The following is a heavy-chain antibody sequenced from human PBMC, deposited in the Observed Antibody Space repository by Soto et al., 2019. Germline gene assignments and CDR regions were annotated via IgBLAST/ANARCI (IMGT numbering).Heavy chain of an antibody. V-gene: IGHV3-30*03. D-gene: IGHD2-21*02. CDR1: GLTFGVYN. J-gene: IGHJ5*02. CDR2: LSYDGSDG. Sequence: GGSLRLSCAASGLTFGVYNMQWVRQAPGKGTECVAVLSYDGSDGYYSDTVRGRFTISRDNSNNMLYLEMNSLRPEDTAVYYCATGHRGLTGTTVVVTVPGWFDPWGQGALVTVSS. CDR3: ATGHRGLTGTTVVVTVPGWFDP.